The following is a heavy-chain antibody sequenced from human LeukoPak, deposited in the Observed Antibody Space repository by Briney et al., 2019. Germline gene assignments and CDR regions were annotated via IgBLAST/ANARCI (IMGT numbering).Heavy chain of an antibody. Sequence: TSETLSLTCTVSGGSVSSSGSYWSWIRQPPGKGLEWFAYIYYSGSTTYNPSLKSRVIISVDTSKNQFSLRLSSVTAADTAVYYCAREDSSGYYPSGAFDIWGQGTMVTVSS. CDR2: IYYSGST. V-gene: IGHV4-61*08. J-gene: IGHJ3*02. CDR1: GGSVSSSGSY. D-gene: IGHD3-22*01. CDR3: AREDSSGYYPSGAFDI.